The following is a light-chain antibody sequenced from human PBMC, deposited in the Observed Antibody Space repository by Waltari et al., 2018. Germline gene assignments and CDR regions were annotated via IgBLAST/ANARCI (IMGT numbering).Light chain of an antibody. V-gene: IGKV3-20*01. CDR2: GAS. CDR1: QSVSSSY. Sequence: EIVLTQSPGTLSLSPGERATLSCRASQSVSSSYLAWYQQKPGQAPRLLIYGASRRATGIPDRFSGSGSGTDFTLTISRLEPEDFAVYYCQQYGSSLLTFGPGTKVDIK. CDR3: QQYGSSLLT. J-gene: IGKJ3*01.